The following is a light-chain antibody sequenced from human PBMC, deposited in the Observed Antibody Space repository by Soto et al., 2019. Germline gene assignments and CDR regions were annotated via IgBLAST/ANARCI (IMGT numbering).Light chain of an antibody. CDR1: QSITNY. V-gene: IGKV1-39*01. CDR3: QQSDSFPYT. CDR2: AAS. Sequence: DIQMTQSPSSLSVSVGDRVTITCRASQSITNYLNGYQQQPGKAPKLLVYAASSLQSGVPSRFSGNGSGTDFTLTISSLQPEDFASYYCQQSDSFPYTFGQGTKLEIK. J-gene: IGKJ2*01.